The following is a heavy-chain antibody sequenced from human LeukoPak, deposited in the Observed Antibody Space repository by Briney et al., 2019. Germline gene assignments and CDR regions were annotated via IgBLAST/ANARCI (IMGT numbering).Heavy chain of an antibody. CDR2: TNHSGST. D-gene: IGHD5-12*01. J-gene: IGHJ4*02. CDR1: GGSFSGYY. CDR3: ARGRLSGFHYYFDY. V-gene: IGHV4-34*01. Sequence: SETLSLTCAVYGGSFSGYYWSWIRQPPGKGLEWIGETNHSGSTNYNPSLKSQVTISVDTSKNQFSLKLNSVTAADTAVYYCARGRLSGFHYYFDYWGQGTLVTVSS.